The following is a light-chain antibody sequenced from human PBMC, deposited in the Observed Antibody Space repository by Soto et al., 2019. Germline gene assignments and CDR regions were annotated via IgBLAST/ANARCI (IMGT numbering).Light chain of an antibody. CDR1: QSVPRH. J-gene: IGKJ2*02. CDR3: HDRSHWPRST. Sequence: EIVLTQSPATLSLSPGESATLSCRASQSVPRHFAWYQQRPGQAPRLLIYDIYYRDTGIPARFSGCGSGTDFTLPISSLEPEDSAVYYCHDRSHWPRSTFGQGTKLEIK. CDR2: DIY. V-gene: IGKV3-11*01.